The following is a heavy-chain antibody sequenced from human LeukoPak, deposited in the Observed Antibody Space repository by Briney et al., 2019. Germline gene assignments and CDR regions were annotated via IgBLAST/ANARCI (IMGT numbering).Heavy chain of an antibody. CDR3: ARDRPGVPAAASFDY. D-gene: IGHD6-13*01. CDR2: ISAYNGNT. J-gene: IGHJ4*02. Sequence: ASVKVSCKASGYTFTSYGISWVRQAPGQGLEWMGWISAYNGNTNYAQKLQGRVTMTTDTSTSTAYMELRSLRSDDTAVYYCARDRPGVPAAASFDYWGQGTLVTVSS. V-gene: IGHV1-18*01. CDR1: GYTFTSYG.